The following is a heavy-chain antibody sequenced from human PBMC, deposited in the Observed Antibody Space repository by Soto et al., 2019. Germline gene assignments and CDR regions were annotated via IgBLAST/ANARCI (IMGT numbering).Heavy chain of an antibody. Sequence: ASEKVCCKASGYTFTGYYLHWVRQAPGQGLEWMGWINPKSGGTKYAQNFQFRVTMPRVTSIRTAYMDLSRLRSDDTAVYYCARSLSPPDRVFCEGRESSDFFGPWG. CDR1: GYTFTGYY. V-gene: IGHV1-2*02. CDR2: INPKSGGT. CDR3: ARSLSPPDRVFCEGRESSDFFGP. D-gene: IGHD3-16*02. J-gene: IGHJ5*02.